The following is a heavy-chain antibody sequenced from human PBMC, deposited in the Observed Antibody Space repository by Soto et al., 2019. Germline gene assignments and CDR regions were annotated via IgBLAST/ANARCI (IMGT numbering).Heavy chain of an antibody. Sequence: GVTLRLSCDAAGFSFDTYGMTWVRQAPGNWLEWVSFISSSASYIYYADSVKGRFTVSRDNAKKSLNLQMNSLRAEDTAVYYCARSRSHWLASDAWGQGTLVTISS. J-gene: IGHJ5*02. D-gene: IGHD6-19*01. CDR2: ISSSASYI. V-gene: IGHV3-21*01. CDR1: GFSFDTYG. CDR3: ARSRSHWLASDA.